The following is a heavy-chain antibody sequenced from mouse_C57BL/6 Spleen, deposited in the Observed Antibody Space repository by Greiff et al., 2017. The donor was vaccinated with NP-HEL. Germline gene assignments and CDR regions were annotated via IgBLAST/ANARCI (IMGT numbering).Heavy chain of an antibody. CDR1: GYTFTSYT. Sequence: QVHVKQSGAELARPGASVKMSCKASGYTFTSYTMHWVKQRPGQGLEWIGYINPSSGYTKYNQKFKDKATLTADKSSSTAYMQLSSLTSEDSAVYYCARKSSGYDYCDYWGQGTTLTVSS. V-gene: IGHV1-4*01. CDR2: INPSSGYT. J-gene: IGHJ2*01. D-gene: IGHD3-2*02. CDR3: ARKSSGYDYCDY.